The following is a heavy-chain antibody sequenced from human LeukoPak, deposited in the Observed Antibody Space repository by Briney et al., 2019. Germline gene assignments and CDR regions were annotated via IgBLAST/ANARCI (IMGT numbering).Heavy chain of an antibody. Sequence: GGSLRLSCAASGFTFSDYYMSWIRQAPGKGLEWVSYISSSSSYTNYADSVKGRFTISRDNARSSLFLQMNSLRAEDTAVYYCARDSSPGYYDYVWGTYPRYWGQGTLVTVSS. CDR1: GFTFSDYY. CDR3: ARDSSPGYYDYVWGTYPRY. V-gene: IGHV3-11*05. J-gene: IGHJ4*02. CDR2: ISSSSSYT. D-gene: IGHD3-16*02.